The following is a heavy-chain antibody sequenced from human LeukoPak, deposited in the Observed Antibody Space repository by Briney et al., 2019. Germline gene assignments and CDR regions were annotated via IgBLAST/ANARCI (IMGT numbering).Heavy chain of an antibody. J-gene: IGHJ4*02. Sequence: SETLSLTCAVSGGSFSGYYWTWMRQPPGKGLEWIGEINHSGNANYNPSLKSRVTISLDMSENHFSLKLTSVTAADTAVYYCARGQGTVTTHWGQGTLVTVSS. D-gene: IGHD4-17*01. CDR3: ARGQGTVTTH. CDR1: GGSFSGYY. V-gene: IGHV4-34*01. CDR2: INHSGNA.